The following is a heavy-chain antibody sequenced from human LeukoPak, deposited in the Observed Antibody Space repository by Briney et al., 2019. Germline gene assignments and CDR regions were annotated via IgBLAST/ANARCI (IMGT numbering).Heavy chain of an antibody. Sequence: GGSLRLSCAASGFTFSSYSMNWVRQAPGKGLEWVSTISGSGGSTDYADSVKGRFTISRDNSKNTLYLQMNSLRAEDTAVYYCAKSFRGVIVDFDYWGQGSLVIVSS. CDR1: GFTFSSYS. V-gene: IGHV3-23*01. CDR2: ISGSGGST. J-gene: IGHJ4*02. D-gene: IGHD3-10*01. CDR3: AKSFRGVIVDFDY.